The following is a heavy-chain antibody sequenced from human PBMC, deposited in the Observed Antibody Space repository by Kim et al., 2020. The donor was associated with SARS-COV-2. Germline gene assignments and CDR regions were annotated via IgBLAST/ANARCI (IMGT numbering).Heavy chain of an antibody. Sequence: GESLKISCKGSGYSFTSFWITWVRQMPGKGLEWMGRIDPGDSYSDFSPTFQGHVTISSDKSISTAYLQWSSLKASDTAMYYCARHRGYGMDVWGQGTTVTVS. D-gene: IGHD3-10*01. J-gene: IGHJ6*02. CDR1: GYSFTSFW. CDR2: IDPGDSYS. CDR3: ARHRGYGMDV. V-gene: IGHV5-10-1*01.